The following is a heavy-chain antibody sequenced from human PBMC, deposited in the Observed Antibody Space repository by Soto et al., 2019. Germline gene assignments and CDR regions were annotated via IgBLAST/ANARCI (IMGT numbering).Heavy chain of an antibody. J-gene: IGHJ3*02. Sequence: GASVKVSCKASGYTFTGYYMHWVRLAPGQGLEWMGWINPNSGGTNYAQKFQGWVTMTRDTSISTAYMELSRLRSDDAAVYYCAREGTFGGVRGPAFDIWGQGTMVTVSS. D-gene: IGHD3-16*01. CDR2: INPNSGGT. CDR3: AREGTFGGVRGPAFDI. CDR1: GYTFTGYY. V-gene: IGHV1-2*04.